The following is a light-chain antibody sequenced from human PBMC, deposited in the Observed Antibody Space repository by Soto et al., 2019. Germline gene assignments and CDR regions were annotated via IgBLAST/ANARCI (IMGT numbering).Light chain of an antibody. V-gene: IGKV1-16*02. CDR2: AAS. J-gene: IGKJ4*01. Sequence: DIQMTQSPSSLSASAGDTVTITCRASQDIGNFFAWFQQKPGKAPKSLISAASSLQSGVPSKFSVSGSGTDINLTINSLQPEDVATYYCQQYHSWPATFGGGTKVEI. CDR3: QQYHSWPAT. CDR1: QDIGNF.